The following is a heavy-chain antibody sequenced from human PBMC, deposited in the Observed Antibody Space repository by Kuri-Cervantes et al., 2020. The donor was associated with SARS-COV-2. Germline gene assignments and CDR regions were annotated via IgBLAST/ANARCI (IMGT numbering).Heavy chain of an antibody. Sequence: ETLSLTCAASGFTVSSNYMSWVRQAPGKGLEWVSVIYSGGSTYYADSVKGRFTISRDNSKNTLYLQMNSLRAEDTAVYYCARGPSHIAIYYYGMDVWGQGTTVTVSS. V-gene: IGHV3-53*01. CDR1: GFTVSSNY. J-gene: IGHJ6*01. CDR2: IYSGGST. CDR3: ARGPSHIAIYYYGMDV. D-gene: IGHD2-21*01.